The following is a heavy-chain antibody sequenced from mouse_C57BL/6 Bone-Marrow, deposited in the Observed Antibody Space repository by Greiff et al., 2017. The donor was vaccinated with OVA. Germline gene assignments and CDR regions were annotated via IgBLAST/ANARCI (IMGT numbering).Heavy chain of an antibody. J-gene: IGHJ3*01. D-gene: IGHD3-2*02. CDR1: GYSITSGYY. Sequence: EESGPGLVKPSQSLSLTCSVTGYSITSGYYWNWIRQFPGNKLEWMGYISYDGSNNYNPSLKNRISITRDTSKNQFFLKLNSVTTEDTATYYCAREDTAQALFAYWGQGTLVTVSA. V-gene: IGHV3-6*01. CDR2: ISYDGSN. CDR3: AREDTAQALFAY.